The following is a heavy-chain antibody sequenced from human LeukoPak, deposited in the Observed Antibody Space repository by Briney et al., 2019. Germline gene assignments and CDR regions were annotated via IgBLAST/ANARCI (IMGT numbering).Heavy chain of an antibody. CDR1: GYNFISYY. Sequence: ASVKVSCKASGYNFISYYMHWVRQAPGQGLEWMGIINPSGGSTSYAQKFQDRVTMTRDTSTSTVYMELSSLKSEDTAVYYCVREDVVLVDAVRYYYYGMDVWGQGTTATVSS. CDR2: INPSGGST. V-gene: IGHV1-46*01. CDR3: VREDVVLVDAVRYYYYGMDV. D-gene: IGHD2-8*01. J-gene: IGHJ6*02.